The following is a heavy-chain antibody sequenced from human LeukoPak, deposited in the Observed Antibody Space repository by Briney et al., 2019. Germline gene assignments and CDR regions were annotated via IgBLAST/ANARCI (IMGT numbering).Heavy chain of an antibody. CDR1: GFTFSSYA. D-gene: IGHD2-15*01. V-gene: IGHV3-23*01. J-gene: IGHJ4*02. CDR3: AKDYWAPFDY. Sequence: GGSLRLSCAASGFTFSSYAMSWVRQAPGKGLEWVSAITNSGNSAFYADSVKGRFTISRDNSKSTLYLQMNSLRAEDTAIYYCAKDYWAPFDYWGQGTLVTVSS. CDR2: ITNSGNSA.